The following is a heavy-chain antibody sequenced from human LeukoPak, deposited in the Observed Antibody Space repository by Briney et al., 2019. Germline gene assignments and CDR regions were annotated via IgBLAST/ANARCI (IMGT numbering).Heavy chain of an antibody. D-gene: IGHD4-17*01. Sequence: GGSLRLSCAASGFTFRSYPMTWVRQPPGKGLEWVSSIGGRRTYTYYADSVKGRFTISRDNAKNSLDHQMNNLRAEDTAVYYCARGDDYGDRNYLDSWGQGTLVTVSS. CDR1: GFTFRSYP. J-gene: IGHJ4*02. CDR3: ARGDDYGDRNYLDS. CDR2: IGGRRTYT. V-gene: IGHV3-21*06.